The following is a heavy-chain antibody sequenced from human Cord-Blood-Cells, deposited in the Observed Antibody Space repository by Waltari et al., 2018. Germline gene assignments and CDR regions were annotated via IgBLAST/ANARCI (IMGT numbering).Heavy chain of an antibody. Sequence: EVQLVESGGGLVQPGGSLRLSCAASGFTFSSFWMSWFRQAPGKGLEWVANIKQDGSEKYYVDSVKGRFTISRDNAKNSLYLQMNSLRAEDTAVYYCARDFSSSWYYFDYWGQGTLVTVSS. V-gene: IGHV3-7*01. CDR1: GFTFSSFW. J-gene: IGHJ4*02. D-gene: IGHD6-13*01. CDR3: ARDFSSSWYYFDY. CDR2: IKQDGSEK.